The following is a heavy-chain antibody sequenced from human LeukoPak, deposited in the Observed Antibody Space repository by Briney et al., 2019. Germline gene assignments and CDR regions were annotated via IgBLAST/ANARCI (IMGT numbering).Heavy chain of an antibody. Sequence: GGSLRLSCAASGFTFSSYAMHWVRQAPGKGLEYVSAISSNGGSTYYANSVKGRFTISRDNSKNTLYLQMGSLRAEDMAVYYCARGFDYYDSSGAHFFWPHDAFDIWGQGTMVTVSS. CDR1: GFTFSSYA. J-gene: IGHJ3*02. V-gene: IGHV3-64*01. D-gene: IGHD3-22*01. CDR2: ISSNGGST. CDR3: ARGFDYYDSSGAHFFWPHDAFDI.